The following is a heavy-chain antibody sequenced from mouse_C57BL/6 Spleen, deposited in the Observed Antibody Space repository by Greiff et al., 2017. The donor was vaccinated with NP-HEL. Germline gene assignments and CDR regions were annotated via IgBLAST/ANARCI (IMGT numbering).Heavy chain of an antibody. CDR2: INPNNGGT. D-gene: IGHD2-4*01. V-gene: IGHV1-26*01. CDR1: GYTFTDYY. Sequence: EVQLQQSGPELVKPGASVKISCKASGYTFTDYYMNWVKQSHGKSLEWIGDINPNNGGTSYNQKFKGKATLTVDKSSSTAYRELRSLTSEDSAVYYCARAPYDYGGAYWGQGTLVTVSA. CDR3: ARAPYDYGGAY. J-gene: IGHJ3*01.